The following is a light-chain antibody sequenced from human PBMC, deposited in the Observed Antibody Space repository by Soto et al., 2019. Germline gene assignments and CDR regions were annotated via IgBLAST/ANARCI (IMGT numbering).Light chain of an antibody. CDR2: GAS. CDR1: QSVSSN. CDR3: QHYNSYSEA. Sequence: EIVVTQSPATLSVSPGERATLSCRASQSVSSNLGWYQQKPGQAPGLLIYGASTRATGIPARFSGSGSGTEFTLTISSLQPDDFATYYCQHYNSYSEAFGQGTKVDIK. V-gene: IGKV3-15*01. J-gene: IGKJ1*01.